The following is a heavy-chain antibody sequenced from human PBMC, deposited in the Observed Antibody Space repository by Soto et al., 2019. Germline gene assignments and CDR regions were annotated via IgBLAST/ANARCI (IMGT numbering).Heavy chain of an antibody. CDR2: ISYDGSNK. CDR3: ARDCSGGSCYRP. CDR1: GFTFSSYA. Sequence: GGSLRLSCAAAGFTFSSYAMHWVRQAPGKGLEWVAVISYDGSNKYYADSVKGRFTISRDNSKNTLYLQMNSLRAEDTAVYYCARDCSGGSCYRPWGQGTLVTVSS. J-gene: IGHJ5*02. V-gene: IGHV3-30-3*01. D-gene: IGHD2-15*01.